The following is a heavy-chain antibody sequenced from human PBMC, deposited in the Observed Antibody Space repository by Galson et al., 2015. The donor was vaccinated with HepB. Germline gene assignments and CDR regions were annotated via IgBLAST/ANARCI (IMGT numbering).Heavy chain of an antibody. CDR3: ARGCSGGSCYSNYYGMDV. CDR1: GFTFRSYW. V-gene: IGHV3-48*02. Sequence: SLRLSCAASGFTFRSYWMSWVRQVPGKGLEWVSYISSSSSTIYYADSVKGRFTISRDNAKNSLYLQMNSLRDEDTAVYYCARGCSGGSCYSNYYGMDVWGQGTTVTVSS. J-gene: IGHJ6*02. CDR2: ISSSSSTI. D-gene: IGHD2-15*01.